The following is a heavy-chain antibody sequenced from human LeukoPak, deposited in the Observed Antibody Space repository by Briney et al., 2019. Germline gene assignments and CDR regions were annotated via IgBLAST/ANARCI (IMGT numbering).Heavy chain of an antibody. CDR3: ASLTTADAFDI. CDR1: GGSISSSNW. CDR2: IYHSGST. D-gene: IGHD3-22*01. Sequence: SETLSLTCAVSGGSISSSNWWSWVRQPPGKGLEWIGEIYHSGSTNYNPSLKSRVTISVDTSKNQFSLKLSSVTAADTAVYYCASLTTADAFDIWGQGTMVTVST. J-gene: IGHJ3*02. V-gene: IGHV4-4*02.